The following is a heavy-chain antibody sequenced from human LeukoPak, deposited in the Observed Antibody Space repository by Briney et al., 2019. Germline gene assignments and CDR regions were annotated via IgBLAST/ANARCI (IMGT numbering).Heavy chain of an antibody. CDR3: ARVRYSDSSVLTRKRSYYFDY. V-gene: IGHV4-4*07. CDR1: GGSISSYY. D-gene: IGHD3-22*01. Sequence: SETLSLTCTVSGGSISSYYWSWIRQPAGKGLESIGHISTSGSTNYNPSLKSRVTMSVDTSKNQFSLKLSSVTAADTAVYYCARVRYSDSSVLTRKRSYYFDYWGQGTMVTVSS. CDR2: ISTSGST. J-gene: IGHJ4*03.